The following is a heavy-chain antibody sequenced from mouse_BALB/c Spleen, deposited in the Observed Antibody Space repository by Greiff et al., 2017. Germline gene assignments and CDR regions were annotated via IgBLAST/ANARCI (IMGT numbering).Heavy chain of an antibody. CDR2: IYPGSGNT. V-gene: IGHV1-77*01. CDR3: ARLPLITTVVADFDY. CDR1: GYTFTDYY. D-gene: IGHD1-1*01. Sequence: VQLQQSGAELARPGASVKLSCKASGYTFTDYYINWVKQRTGQGLEWIGEIYPGSGNTYYNEKFKGKATLTADKSSSTAYMQLSSLTSEDSAVYFCARLPLITTVVADFDYWGQGTTLTVSS. J-gene: IGHJ2*01.